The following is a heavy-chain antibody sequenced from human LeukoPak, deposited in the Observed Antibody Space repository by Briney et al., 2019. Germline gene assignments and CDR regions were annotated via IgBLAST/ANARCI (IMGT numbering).Heavy chain of an antibody. D-gene: IGHD3-22*01. CDR2: IIPIFGTA. Sequence: ASVKVSCKASGGTFSSYAISWVRQAPGQGLEWMGGIIPIFGTANYAQKFQGRVTITADESTSTAYMELSSLRSEDTAVYYCARVAPPRCDSSGSLRGPFKRLYYFDYWGQGTLVTVSS. CDR3: ARVAPPRCDSSGSLRGPFKRLYYFDY. J-gene: IGHJ4*02. CDR1: GGTFSSYA. V-gene: IGHV1-69*13.